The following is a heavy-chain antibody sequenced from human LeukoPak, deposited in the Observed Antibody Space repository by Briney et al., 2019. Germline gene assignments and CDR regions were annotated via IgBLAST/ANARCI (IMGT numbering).Heavy chain of an antibody. V-gene: IGHV3-30*02. CDR1: GFTFSSYG. Sequence: GGSLRLSCAASGFTFSSYGMHWVRQAPGKGLEWVAFIRYDGSNKYYADSVKGRFTISRDNSKNTLYLQMNSLRAEDTAVYYCAKPEIVVVPAAIVSWGQGTLVTVSS. J-gene: IGHJ5*02. CDR3: AKPEIVVVPAAIVS. CDR2: IRYDGSNK. D-gene: IGHD2-2*01.